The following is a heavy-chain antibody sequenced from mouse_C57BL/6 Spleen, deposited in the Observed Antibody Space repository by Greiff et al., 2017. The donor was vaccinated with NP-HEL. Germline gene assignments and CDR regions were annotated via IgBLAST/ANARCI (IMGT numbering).Heavy chain of an antibody. Sequence: EVKLMESGEGLVKPGGSLKLSCAASGFTFSSYAMSWVRQTPEKRLEWVAYISSGGDYIYYADTVKGRFTISRDNARNTLYLQMSSLKSEDTAMYYCTRDGSWDADYAMDYWGQGTSVTVSS. J-gene: IGHJ4*01. V-gene: IGHV5-9-1*02. CDR1: GFTFSSYA. CDR3: TRDGSWDADYAMDY. D-gene: IGHD4-1*01. CDR2: ISSGGDYI.